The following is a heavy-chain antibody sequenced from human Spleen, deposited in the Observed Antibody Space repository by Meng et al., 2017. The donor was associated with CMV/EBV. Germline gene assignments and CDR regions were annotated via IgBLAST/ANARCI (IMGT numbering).Heavy chain of an antibody. Sequence: GESLKISCAASGSTFSISPMHWVRQAPGKGLEWVAFIRSDASNQYYADSVKGRFTISRDNSKNTMYLQMNRLRPDDTAVYYCGKFDFWGQGTVVTVSS. J-gene: IGHJ4*02. CDR2: IRSDASNQ. CDR3: GKFDF. CDR1: GSTFSISP. V-gene: IGHV3-30*02.